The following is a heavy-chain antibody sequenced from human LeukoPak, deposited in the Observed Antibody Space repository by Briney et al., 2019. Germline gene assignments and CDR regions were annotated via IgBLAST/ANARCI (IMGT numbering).Heavy chain of an antibody. Sequence: ASVKVSCKVSGYTLTELSMHWVRQAPGKGLEWMGGFDPEDGETIYAQKFQGRVTMTEDTSTDTAYMELSSLRSEDTAVYYCARYAYSGSYSAFDYWGQGTLVTVSS. J-gene: IGHJ4*02. CDR1: GYTLTELS. D-gene: IGHD1-26*01. CDR2: FDPEDGET. CDR3: ARYAYSGSYSAFDY. V-gene: IGHV1-24*01.